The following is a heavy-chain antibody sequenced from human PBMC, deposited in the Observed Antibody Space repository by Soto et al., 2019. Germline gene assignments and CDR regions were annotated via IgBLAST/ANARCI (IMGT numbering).Heavy chain of an antibody. J-gene: IGHJ4*02. CDR2: ISSSSYT. D-gene: IGHD3-22*01. CDR3: ARFVFYDSSGYPLAYFDY. Sequence: GGSLRLSCAASGFTFSDYYMSWIRQAPGKGLEWVSYISSSSYTNYADSVKGRFTISRDDAKNSLYLQMNSLRAEDTAVYYCARFVFYDSSGYPLAYFDYWGQGTLVTVSS. V-gene: IGHV3-11*06. CDR1: GFTFSDYY.